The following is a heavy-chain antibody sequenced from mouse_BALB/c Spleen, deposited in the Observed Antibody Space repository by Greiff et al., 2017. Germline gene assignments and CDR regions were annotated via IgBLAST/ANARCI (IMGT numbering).Heavy chain of an antibody. CDR1: GYTFTDYV. CDR3: ASYYGSSYRYFDY. V-gene: IGHV1-81*01. Sequence: QVQLQQSGPELVKPGASVKMSCKASGYTFTDYVISWVKQRTGQGLEWIGEIYPGSGSTYYNEKFKGKATLTADKSSNTAYMQLSSLTSEDSAVYFCASYYGSSYRYFDYWGQGTTLTVSS. D-gene: IGHD1-1*01. J-gene: IGHJ2*01. CDR2: IYPGSGST.